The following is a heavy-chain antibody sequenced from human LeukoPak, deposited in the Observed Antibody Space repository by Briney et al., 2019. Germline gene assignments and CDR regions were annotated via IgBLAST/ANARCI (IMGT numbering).Heavy chain of an antibody. D-gene: IGHD3-10*01. J-gene: IGHJ4*02. CDR3: AGNYYGSGSYYSEDRY. CDR2: IYTSGST. Sequence: SETLSLTCSVSGGSISSGSYYWSWIRQPAGKGLEWIGRIYTSGSTNYNPSLKSRVTISVDTSKNQFSLKLSSVTAADTAVYYCAGNYYGSGSYYSEDRYWGQGTLVTVSS. CDR1: GGSISSGSYY. V-gene: IGHV4-61*02.